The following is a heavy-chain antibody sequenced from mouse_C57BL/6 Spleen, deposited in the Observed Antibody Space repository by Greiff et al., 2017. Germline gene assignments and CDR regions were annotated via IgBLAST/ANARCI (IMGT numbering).Heavy chain of an antibody. D-gene: IGHD1-1*01. Sequence: VQLQQPGAELVMPGASVKLSCKASGYTFTSYWMHWVKQRPGQGLEWIGEIDPSDSYTNYNQKFKGKSTLTVDKSSSTAYMQLSSLTSEDAAVYYCARGTTDYFDYWGQGTILTVSS. J-gene: IGHJ2*01. CDR2: IDPSDSYT. CDR1: GYTFTSYW. V-gene: IGHV1-69*01. CDR3: ARGTTDYFDY.